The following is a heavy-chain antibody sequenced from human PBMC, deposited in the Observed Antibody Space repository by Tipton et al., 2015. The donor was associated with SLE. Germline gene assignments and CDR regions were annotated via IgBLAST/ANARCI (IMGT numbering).Heavy chain of an antibody. Sequence: TLSLTCVVSGGSITSSNWWSWVRQSPGKGLEWIGEVHHSGATNYNPSLKSRVSLSTDESKNHFSLTLTSVTAADTTIYYCASRPVATSGGMDVWGQGTTATVSS. D-gene: IGHD3-10*01. CDR2: VHHSGAT. CDR3: ASRPVATSGGMDV. J-gene: IGHJ6*02. CDR1: GGSITSSNW. V-gene: IGHV4-4*02.